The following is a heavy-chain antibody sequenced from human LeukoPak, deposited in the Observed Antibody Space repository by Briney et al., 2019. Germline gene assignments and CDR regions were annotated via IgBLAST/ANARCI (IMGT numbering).Heavy chain of an antibody. CDR1: GGSFSGYY. CDR2: INHSGST. V-gene: IGHV4-34*01. J-gene: IGHJ4*02. D-gene: IGHD4-23*01. Sequence: SETLSLTCAVYGGSFSGYYWSWIRQPPGKGLEWIGEINHSGSTNYNPSLKSRVTISVDTSKNQFSLKLSSVTAAGTAVYYCARGTTVVTQNYFDYWGQGTLVTVSS. CDR3: ARGTTVVTQNYFDY.